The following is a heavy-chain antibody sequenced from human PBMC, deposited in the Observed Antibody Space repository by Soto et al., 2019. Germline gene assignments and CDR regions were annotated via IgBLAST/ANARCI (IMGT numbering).Heavy chain of an antibody. CDR3: ARLSSMGSIVVVIATDDAFDI. Sequence: GGSLRLSCAASGFTFSSYGMHWVRQAPGKGLEWVAVIWYDGSNKYYADSVKGRFTISRDNSKNTLYLQMNSLRAEDTAVYYCARLSSMGSIVVVIATDDAFDIWGQGTMVTVSS. CDR2: IWYDGSNK. CDR1: GFTFSSYG. D-gene: IGHD2-21*01. J-gene: IGHJ3*02. V-gene: IGHV3-33*01.